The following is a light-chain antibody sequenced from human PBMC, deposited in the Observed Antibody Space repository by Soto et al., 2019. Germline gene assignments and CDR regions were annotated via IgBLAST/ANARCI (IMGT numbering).Light chain of an antibody. J-gene: IGLJ3*02. Sequence: QSVLTQPHSASGSPGQSVTISCTGTSRDVGGYNYVSWYQQYPGIAPKLMMYEATQRPSGVPDRFSGSKSGNSASLTVSGHQAEDEAEYYCSSYAASNNFYFVFGGGTKVTVL. CDR3: SSYAASNNFYFV. CDR2: EAT. V-gene: IGLV2-8*01. CDR1: SRDVGGYNY.